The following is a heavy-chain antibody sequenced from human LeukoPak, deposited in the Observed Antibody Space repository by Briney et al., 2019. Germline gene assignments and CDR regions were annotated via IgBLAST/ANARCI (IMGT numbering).Heavy chain of an antibody. CDR2: IYYSGST. D-gene: IGHD6-13*01. Sequence: SETLSLTCTVSGGSISSGDYYWSWIRQPPGTGLEWIEYIYYSGSTYYNPSLKSRVTISVDTSKNQFSLKLSSVTAADTAVYYCARYSSSWFPFDYWGQGTLVTVSS. CDR3: ARYSSSWFPFDY. V-gene: IGHV4-30-4*01. CDR1: GGSISSGDYY. J-gene: IGHJ4*02.